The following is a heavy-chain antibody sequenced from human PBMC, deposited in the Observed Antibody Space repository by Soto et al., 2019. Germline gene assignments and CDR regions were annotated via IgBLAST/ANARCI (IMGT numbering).Heavy chain of an antibody. D-gene: IGHD5-12*01. V-gene: IGHV4-59*01. Sequence: QVQLQESGPGLVKPSETLSLTCTVSGGSISSYYWSWIRQPPGKGLEWIGYIYYSGSTNYNPSLKSRVTISVDPSKNQFSLKLSSVTAADTAVYYCAREGRDGYNFRGMDVWGQGTTVTVSS. CDR1: GGSISSYY. CDR3: AREGRDGYNFRGMDV. J-gene: IGHJ6*02. CDR2: IYYSGST.